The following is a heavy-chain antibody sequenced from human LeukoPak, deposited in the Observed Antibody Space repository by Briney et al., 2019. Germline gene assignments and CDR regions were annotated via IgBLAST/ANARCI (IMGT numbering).Heavy chain of an antibody. CDR3: ARDLGMATVDY. V-gene: IGHV1-46*01. CDR2: INPSGGST. Sequence: ASVKVSCKASGYTVTSYYMHWVRQAPGQGLEWMGIINPSGGSTSYAQKFQGRVTMTRDTSTSTVYMELSSLRSEDTAVYYCARDLGMATVDYWGQGTLVTVSS. CDR1: GYTVTSYY. D-gene: IGHD5-24*01. J-gene: IGHJ4*02.